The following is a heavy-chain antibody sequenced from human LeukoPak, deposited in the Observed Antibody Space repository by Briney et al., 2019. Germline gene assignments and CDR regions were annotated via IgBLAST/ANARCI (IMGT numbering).Heavy chain of an antibody. Sequence: GASVKVSCKASGYTFTSYYMHWVRQAPGQGLEWMGIINPSGGSTSYAQKFQGRVTMTRDTSTSTVYMELSSLRSEDTAVYYCAREASPGYFDSHRFFQHWGQGTLVTVSS. V-gene: IGHV1-46*01. J-gene: IGHJ1*01. CDR1: GYTFTSYY. CDR3: AREASPGYFDSHRFFQH. D-gene: IGHD3-9*01. CDR2: INPSGGST.